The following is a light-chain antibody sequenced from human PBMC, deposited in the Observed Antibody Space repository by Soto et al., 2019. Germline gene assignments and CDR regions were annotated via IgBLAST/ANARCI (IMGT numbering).Light chain of an antibody. CDR3: GTWDNSLSEVV. Sequence: QSVLTQPPSVSAAPGQRVTISCSGSSSNIGSSNVCWYQQLPGTAPKLLIYDNNKRPSGIPDRFSGSKSGTSATLGITGLQTGDEADYYCGTWDNSLSEVVFGGGTKLTVL. J-gene: IGLJ2*01. CDR1: SSNIGSSN. V-gene: IGLV1-51*01. CDR2: DNN.